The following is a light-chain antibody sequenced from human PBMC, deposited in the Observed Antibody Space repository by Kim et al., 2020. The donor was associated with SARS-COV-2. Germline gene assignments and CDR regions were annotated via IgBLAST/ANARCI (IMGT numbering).Light chain of an antibody. J-gene: IGKJ4*02. CDR3: QQRSLWLPTLM. V-gene: IGKV3-11*01. CDR1: TRLGNY. CDR2: DTS. Sequence: PCECASLSCSARTRLGNYITLYQQKYGPPPSLLIYDTSTTAAGIPPSFSVSGSGTDSTLTLTSLEPDYFAVYYCQQRSLWLPTLMFGGGTKVDIK.